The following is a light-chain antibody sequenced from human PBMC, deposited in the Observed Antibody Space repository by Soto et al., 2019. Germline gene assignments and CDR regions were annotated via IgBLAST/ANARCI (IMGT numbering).Light chain of an antibody. CDR2: DND. Sequence: QSVLTQPPSVSAAPGQKVTISCSGSSSNIGNNYVFWYQQLPGTAPKLLIYDNDKRPSGIPDRFSGSKSGTSATLGITGLQSGAEADYYCATWDSSLSAGVFGGGTKLTVL. J-gene: IGLJ2*01. V-gene: IGLV1-51*01. CDR1: SSNIGNNY. CDR3: ATWDSSLSAGV.